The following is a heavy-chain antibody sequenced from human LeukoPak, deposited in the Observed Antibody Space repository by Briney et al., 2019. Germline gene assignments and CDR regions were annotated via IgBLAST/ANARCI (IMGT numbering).Heavy chain of an antibody. CDR3: ARDRYSSGWYYDYYYYGMDV. Sequence: PGGSLRLSCVASGFTFSSYAMSWVRQTPGKGLKWVSAISGSGGSTYYADSVKGRFTISRDNSKNTLFLQMNSLRDEDTAVYYCARDRYSSGWYYDYYYYGMDVWGQGTTVTVSS. CDR2: ISGSGGST. J-gene: IGHJ6*02. CDR1: GFTFSSYA. V-gene: IGHV3-23*01. D-gene: IGHD6-19*01.